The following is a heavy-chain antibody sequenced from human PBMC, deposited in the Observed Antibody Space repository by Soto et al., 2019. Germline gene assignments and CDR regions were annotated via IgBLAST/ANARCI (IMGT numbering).Heavy chain of an antibody. CDR3: ASHLRPTNWGGGYFDY. Sequence: SETLSLTCAVYGGSFSGYYWSWIRQPPGKGLEWIGEINHRGSTYYNPSLKSRVTISVDTSKNQFSLKLTSVTAADTAVYYCASHLRPTNWGGGYFDYWGQGPLVTVSS. D-gene: IGHD7-27*01. V-gene: IGHV4-34*01. J-gene: IGHJ4*02. CDR2: INHRGST. CDR1: GGSFSGYY.